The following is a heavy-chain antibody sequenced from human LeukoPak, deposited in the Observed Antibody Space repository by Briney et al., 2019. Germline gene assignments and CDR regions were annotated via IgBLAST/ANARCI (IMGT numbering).Heavy chain of an antibody. V-gene: IGHV3-66*01. D-gene: IGHD1-26*01. CDR3: ARSRASH. CDR1: EFSVGSNY. Sequence: GGSLRLSCAASEFSVGSNYMTWVRQAPGKGLEWVSLIYSGGSTYYADSVKGRFTISRDNSKNTLYLQMNSLRAEDTAVYYCARSRASHWGQGTLVTVSS. CDR2: IYSGGST. J-gene: IGHJ4*02.